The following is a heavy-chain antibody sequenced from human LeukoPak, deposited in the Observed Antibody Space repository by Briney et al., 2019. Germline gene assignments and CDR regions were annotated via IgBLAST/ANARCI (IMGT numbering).Heavy chain of an antibody. Sequence: SETLSLTCAVYGESFSGYYWGWIRQPPGKGLEWIGSIYYSETSYYNPSLQSRVTISVDTSKNQFSLKLSSVTAADTAVYYCAPSSQGMGPWAFDIWGQGTMVTVSS. J-gene: IGHJ3*02. CDR3: APSSQGMGPWAFDI. CDR2: IYYSETS. D-gene: IGHD3-16*01. V-gene: IGHV4-38-2*01. CDR1: GESFSGYY.